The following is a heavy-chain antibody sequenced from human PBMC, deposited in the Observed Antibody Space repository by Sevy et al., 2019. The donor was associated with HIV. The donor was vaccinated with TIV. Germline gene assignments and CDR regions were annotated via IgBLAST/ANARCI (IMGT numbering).Heavy chain of an antibody. CDR2: ISGPGYGT. Sequence: GGSLRLSCAASGFTFNTHAMNWVRQAPGKGLEWVSVISGPGYGTNYADSVKGRFTISRDNSKYTLFLQMNSLRDEDMAVYYCAKALNPALESMLEVNLRSLKGFDVWGQGTMVTVSS. J-gene: IGHJ3*01. V-gene: IGHV3-23*01. D-gene: IGHD3-22*01. CDR1: GFTFNTHA. CDR3: AKALNPALESMLEVNLRSLKGFDV.